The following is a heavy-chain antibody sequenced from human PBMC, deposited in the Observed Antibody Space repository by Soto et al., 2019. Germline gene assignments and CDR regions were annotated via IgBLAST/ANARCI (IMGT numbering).Heavy chain of an antibody. CDR2: IHRDGTT. V-gene: IGHV3-53*01. CDR1: GFIVSDRY. CDR3: ARDPGHSSASVSFHX. D-gene: IGHD3-10*01. Sequence: GGSLRLSCAASGFIVSDRYMTWVRQAPGKGLEWVSGIHRDGTTYYSDSVKGRCTISRDKSKNTLYLQMSSLRVEDTAMYQCARDPGHSSASVSFHXWGQGTLVTVSX. J-gene: IGHJ5*02.